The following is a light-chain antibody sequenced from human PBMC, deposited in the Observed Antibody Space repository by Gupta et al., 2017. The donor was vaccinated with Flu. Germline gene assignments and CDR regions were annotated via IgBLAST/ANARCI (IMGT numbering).Light chain of an antibody. CDR3: QQYFNSLWT. CDR2: WAF. J-gene: IGKJ1*01. Sequence: SLGAGTAINCKSSQSLLSRSNNKNYVAWYQQKPGQPTKLLISWAFTRESGVPDRFSGSGSGTDFTLTIGSLQAEDVAIYYCQQYFNSLWTFGQGTKVEIK. V-gene: IGKV4-1*01. CDR1: QSLLSRSNNKNY.